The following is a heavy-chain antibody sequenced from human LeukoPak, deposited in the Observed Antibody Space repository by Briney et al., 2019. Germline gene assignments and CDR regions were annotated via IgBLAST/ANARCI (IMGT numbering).Heavy chain of an antibody. CDR1: GFTFSSYA. CDR2: ISSNGGST. Sequence: GGSLRLSCAASGFTFSSYAMHWVRQAPGKGLEYVSAISSNGGSTYYANSVKGRFTISRDNSKNTLYLQMNSLRAEDTAVYYCAELGITMIGGVWGKGTTVTISS. CDR3: AELGITMIGGV. V-gene: IGHV3-64*01. J-gene: IGHJ6*04. D-gene: IGHD3-10*02.